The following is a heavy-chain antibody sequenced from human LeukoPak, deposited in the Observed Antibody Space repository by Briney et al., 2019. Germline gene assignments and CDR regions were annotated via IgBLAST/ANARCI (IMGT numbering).Heavy chain of an antibody. Sequence: GGSLRLSCAASGFTFSSYAMSWVRQAPGKGLEWVSAISGSGGSTYYAHSVKGRFTISRDNSKNTLYLQMNSLRAEDTAVYYCARDLRAVAGPFDYWGQGTLVTVSS. V-gene: IGHV3-23*01. CDR1: GFTFSSYA. CDR2: ISGSGGST. CDR3: ARDLRAVAGPFDY. J-gene: IGHJ4*02. D-gene: IGHD6-19*01.